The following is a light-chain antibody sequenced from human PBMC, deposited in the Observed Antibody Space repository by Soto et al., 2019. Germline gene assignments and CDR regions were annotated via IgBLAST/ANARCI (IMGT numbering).Light chain of an antibody. CDR3: QQRSNWIT. J-gene: IGKJ5*01. Sequence: EIVMTHSPATLSVSPWEITTLSCRASQSVGNNLAWYQQKPGQAPRPLIYGAYTRATGIPARFSGSGSGTDFTLTISSLQSEDFAVYYCQQRSNWITFGKGTRREI. V-gene: IGKV3-15*01. CDR1: QSVGNN. CDR2: GAY.